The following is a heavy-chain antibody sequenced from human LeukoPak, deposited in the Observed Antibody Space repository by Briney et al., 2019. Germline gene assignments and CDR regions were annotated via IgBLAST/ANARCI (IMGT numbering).Heavy chain of an antibody. CDR3: AGGTSDLFDY. Sequence: SETLSLTCTVAGGSISSGGYYWSWIRQHPGKGLEWIGYIYYSGSTYYNPSLKSRVTISVDTSKNQFSLKLSSVTAADTAVYYCAGGTSDLFDYWGQGTLVTVSS. D-gene: IGHD2-15*01. J-gene: IGHJ4*02. CDR2: IYYSGST. V-gene: IGHV4-31*03. CDR1: GGSISSGGYY.